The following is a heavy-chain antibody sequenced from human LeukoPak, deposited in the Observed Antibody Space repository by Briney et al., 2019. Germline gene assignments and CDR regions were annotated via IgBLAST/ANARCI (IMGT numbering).Heavy chain of an antibody. V-gene: IGHV3-7*01. CDR3: ARGLRYFDWLTPFDY. D-gene: IGHD3-9*01. CDR2: IKQDGSEK. CDR1: GFTFSSYW. J-gene: IGHJ4*02. Sequence: GGSLRLSCAASGFTFSSYWMSWVRQAPGKGLEWVANIKQDGSEKYYVDSVKGRFTISRDNAKNSLYLQMNSLRAEDTAVYYCARGLRYFDWLTPFDYWGQGTLVTVSS.